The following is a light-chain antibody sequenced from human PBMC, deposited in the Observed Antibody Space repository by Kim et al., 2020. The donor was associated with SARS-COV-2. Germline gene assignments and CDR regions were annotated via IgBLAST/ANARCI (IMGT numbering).Light chain of an antibody. CDR3: QTWGTGIQV. CDR2: LNSDGSH. CDR1: SGHSSYA. Sequence: QLVLTQSPSDSASLGASVKLTCTLSSGHSSYAIAWHQQQPEKGPRYLMKLNSDGSHSKGDGIPDRFSGSSSGAERYLTISSLPSEDEADYYCQTWGTGIQVFGGGTKLTVL. J-gene: IGLJ3*02. V-gene: IGLV4-69*01.